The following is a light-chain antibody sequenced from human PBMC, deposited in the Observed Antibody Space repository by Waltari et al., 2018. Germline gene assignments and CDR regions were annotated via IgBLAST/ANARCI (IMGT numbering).Light chain of an antibody. Sequence: QSALTQPASVSGSPGQSITISCTATSSDIGSYVYASWYQQHPGKAPKLLIYDVSNRPSGVSYRFSASKSGDTASLTISGLQAEDQADYYCSSFTGSGVLFGGGTKVTVL. CDR1: SSDIGSYVY. CDR2: DVS. V-gene: IGLV2-14*03. CDR3: SSFTGSGVL. J-gene: IGLJ2*01.